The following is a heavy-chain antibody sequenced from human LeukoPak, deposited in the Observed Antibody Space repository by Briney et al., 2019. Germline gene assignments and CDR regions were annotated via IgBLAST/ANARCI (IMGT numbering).Heavy chain of an antibody. Sequence: GGSLRLSCAASGFTFSSYAMHWVRQAPGKGLEWVAVISYDGSNKYYADSVKGRFTISRDNSKNTLYLQMNSLRAEDTAVYYCAKCTGYSSSWYDYWGQGTLVTVS. J-gene: IGHJ4*02. CDR3: AKCTGYSSSWYDY. CDR1: GFTFSSYA. V-gene: IGHV3-30-3*02. CDR2: ISYDGSNK. D-gene: IGHD6-13*01.